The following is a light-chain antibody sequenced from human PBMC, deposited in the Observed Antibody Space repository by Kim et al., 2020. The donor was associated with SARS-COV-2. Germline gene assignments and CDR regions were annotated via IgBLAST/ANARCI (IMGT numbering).Light chain of an antibody. CDR3: YSAADNNRV. J-gene: IGLJ3*02. CDR1: VLAKKY. Sequence: VSPGQTARINCSGDVLAKKYARWFQQKPGQATVLVIYKDSERPSGIPERFSGSSSGTTVTLTISGAQVEDEADYYCYSAADNNRVFGGGTQLTVL. CDR2: KDS. V-gene: IGLV3-27*01.